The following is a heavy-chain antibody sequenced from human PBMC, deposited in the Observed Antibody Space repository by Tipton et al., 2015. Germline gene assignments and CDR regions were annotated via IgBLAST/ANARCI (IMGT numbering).Heavy chain of an antibody. CDR1: GDSLTRTDW. CDR3: AKGSSYRVDP. CDR2: IQQSGST. J-gene: IGHJ5*02. D-gene: IGHD3-22*01. V-gene: IGHV4-4*02. Sequence: TLSLTCAVSGDSLTRTDWCSWVRQPPGKGLEWIGEIQQSGSTNYNPSLKGRVTISIDKSRNHLYLKLSSVTAADTAVYYCAKGSSYRVDPWGQGTLVTVSS.